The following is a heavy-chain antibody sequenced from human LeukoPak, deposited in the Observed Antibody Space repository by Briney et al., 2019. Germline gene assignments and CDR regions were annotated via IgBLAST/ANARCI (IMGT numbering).Heavy chain of an antibody. CDR3: ASSDYYDSLDY. D-gene: IGHD3-22*01. J-gene: IGHJ4*02. CDR1: GGSFSGYY. Sequence: SETLSLTCAVYGGSFSGYYWSWIRQPPGKGLEWIGEINHSGSTNYNPSLTSRVTISVDTSKNQFSLKLRSVTAADTAVYYCASSDYYDSLDYWGQGTLVTVSS. CDR2: INHSGST. V-gene: IGHV4-34*01.